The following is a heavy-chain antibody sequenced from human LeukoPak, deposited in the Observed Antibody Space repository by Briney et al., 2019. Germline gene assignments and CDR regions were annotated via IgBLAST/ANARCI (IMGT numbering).Heavy chain of an antibody. D-gene: IGHD2-2*01. V-gene: IGHV3-53*01. CDR3: ARRYCSSTSCLIDY. J-gene: IGHJ4*02. Sequence: PGGSLRLSCAASGFTVSSNYMSWVRQGPGKGLEWVSLIYSDGSTFYADSVKGRFTISRDNSKNTLYLQMNSLRAEDTAVYYCARRYCSSTSCLIDYWGQGTLVTVSS. CDR1: GFTVSSNY. CDR2: IYSDGST.